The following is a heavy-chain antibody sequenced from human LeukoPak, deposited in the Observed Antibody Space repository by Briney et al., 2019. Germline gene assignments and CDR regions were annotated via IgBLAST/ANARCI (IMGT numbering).Heavy chain of an antibody. V-gene: IGHV4-59*11. CDR3: AKIAAAGYYYYYYMDV. J-gene: IGHJ6*03. Sequence: SETLSLTCTVSGGSISSHYWSWIRQPPGKGLEWIGYIYYSGSTNYSPSLKSRVTISVDTSKNQFSLKLSSVTAADTAVYYCAKIAAAGYYYYYYMDVWGKGTTATVSS. CDR2: IYYSGST. D-gene: IGHD6-13*01. CDR1: GGSISSHY.